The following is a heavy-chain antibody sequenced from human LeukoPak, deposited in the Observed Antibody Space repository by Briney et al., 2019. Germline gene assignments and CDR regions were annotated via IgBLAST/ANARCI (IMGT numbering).Heavy chain of an antibody. Sequence: SETLSLTCTVSGGSISSDNSYWGWIRQPPGTGLEWIGSIYYSGNTYYNASLKSQVSISIDTSKNQFSLRLTSVTAADTAVYYCARQTGSGLFILPGGQGTLVTVSS. J-gene: IGHJ4*02. CDR2: IYYSGNT. D-gene: IGHD3/OR15-3a*01. CDR1: GGSISSDNSY. V-gene: IGHV4-39*01. CDR3: ARQTGSGLFILP.